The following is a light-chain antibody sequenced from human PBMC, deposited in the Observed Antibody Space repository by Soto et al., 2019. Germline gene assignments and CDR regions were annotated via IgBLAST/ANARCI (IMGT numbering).Light chain of an antibody. J-gene: IGLJ3*02. CDR3: SSYTRSSTWV. CDR1: SSDIGGYNY. Sequence: QSALTQPASVSGSPGQSITISCTGTSSDIGGYNYVSWYQQHPGKAPKVMIYEVSNRSSGVSNRFSGSKSGNTASLTISGLQAEHEADYYCSSYTRSSTWVFGGGTKLTVL. V-gene: IGLV2-14*01. CDR2: EVS.